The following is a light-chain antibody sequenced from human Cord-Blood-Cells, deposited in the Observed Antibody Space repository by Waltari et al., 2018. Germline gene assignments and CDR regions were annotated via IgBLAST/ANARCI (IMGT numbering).Light chain of an antibody. CDR1: SSDVGSDNL. J-gene: IGLJ2*01. V-gene: IGLV2-23*03. Sequence: QSALTQPASVSGSPGQSITISCTGTSSDVGSDNLVSWYHQHPGKAPKLMIYEGSKRPSGVSKRCTGSESGNTAALTISGLQAEDDADDYCCSYAGSSTVVVFGGGTKLTVL. CDR3: CSYAGSSTVVV. CDR2: EGS.